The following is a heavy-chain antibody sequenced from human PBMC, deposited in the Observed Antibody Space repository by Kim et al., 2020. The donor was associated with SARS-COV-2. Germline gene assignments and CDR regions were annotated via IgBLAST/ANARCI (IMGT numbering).Heavy chain of an antibody. D-gene: IGHD3-10*01. V-gene: IGHV3-23*01. Sequence: GGSLRLSCAASGFVFMNYAMTWVRQAPGKGLEWVSGISGSGGSSYYADSVKGRFTISRDNSKDTVYLEMNSLRADDTAVYYCVKSVGEYYYYYGLDVWGQGTTDTVSS. J-gene: IGHJ6*02. CDR3: VKSVGEYYYYYGLDV. CDR2: ISGSGGSS. CDR1: GFVFMNYA.